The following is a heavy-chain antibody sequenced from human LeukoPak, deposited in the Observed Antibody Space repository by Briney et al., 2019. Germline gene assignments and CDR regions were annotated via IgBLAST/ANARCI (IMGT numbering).Heavy chain of an antibody. V-gene: IGHV3-48*01. Sequence: GGSLRLSCAASGFTFRSYSMNWVRQAPGQGLEWVSYISSTSTTIYYADSVKGRFTISRDNAKNSLYLQMNSLTADDTAVYYCARAQTNWGQGTLVTVSS. CDR3: ARAQTN. CDR1: GFTFRSYS. J-gene: IGHJ4*02. CDR2: ISSTSTTI. D-gene: IGHD4-11*01.